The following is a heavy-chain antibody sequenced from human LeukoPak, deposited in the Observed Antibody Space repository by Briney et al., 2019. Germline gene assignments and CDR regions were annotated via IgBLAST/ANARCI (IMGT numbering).Heavy chain of an antibody. Sequence: GALRLSCAPSAFAFSNYGMHLVRQAPGEGLEGVAIISHDGSYKYYGDSVNDRFTISRDNSKNKLSLQMNSLRAEDTAVYDCVKVGCVGQVPAAIVGGMDVWGPGTTVTVSS. D-gene: IGHD2-2*01. J-gene: IGHJ6*02. CDR2: ISHDGSYK. CDR1: AFAFSNYG. V-gene: IGHV3-30*18. CDR3: VKVGCVGQVPAAIVGGMDV.